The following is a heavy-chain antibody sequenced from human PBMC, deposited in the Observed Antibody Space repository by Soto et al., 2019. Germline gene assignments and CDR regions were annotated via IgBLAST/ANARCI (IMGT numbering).Heavy chain of an antibody. D-gene: IGHD5-12*01. CDR2: IIPILGIA. Sequence: SVKVSCKASGGTFSSYTISWVRQAPGQGLEWMGRIIPILGIANYAQKFQGRVTITADKSTSTAYMELSSLRSEDTAVYYCARGRGYSGYDYGGSWFDPWGQGTLVTSPQ. CDR3: ARGRGYSGYDYGGSWFDP. J-gene: IGHJ5*02. V-gene: IGHV1-69*02. CDR1: GGTFSSYT.